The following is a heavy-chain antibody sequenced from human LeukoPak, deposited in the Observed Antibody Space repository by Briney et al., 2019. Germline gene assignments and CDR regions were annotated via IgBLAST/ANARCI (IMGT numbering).Heavy chain of an antibody. CDR1: GYTFTGYY. CDR3: ARAGIAVAGTYSYYYYYGMDV. D-gene: IGHD6-19*01. CDR2: INLNSGGT. V-gene: IGHV1-2*02. Sequence: ASVKVSCKASGYTFTGYYMHWVRQGPGQGLEWMGWINLNSGGTNSAQKFQGRVTMTRDTSISTAYMELSRLRSDDTAVYYCARAGIAVAGTYSYYYYYGMDVWGQGTTVTVSS. J-gene: IGHJ6*02.